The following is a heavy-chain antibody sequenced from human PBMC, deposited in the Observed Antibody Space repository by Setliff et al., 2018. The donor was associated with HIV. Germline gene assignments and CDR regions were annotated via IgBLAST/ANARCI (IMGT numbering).Heavy chain of an antibody. Sequence: SETLSLTCTVSGGSVRRNYWGWIRQPPGRGLEWIGYIAYNGGTNYNPSLKSRVAISLDTSKNQFSLKMRSVTAADTAIYYCARDTFYLDYWGQGALVTVSS. CDR1: GGSVRRNY. V-gene: IGHV4-59*02. CDR2: IAYNGGT. D-gene: IGHD3-3*02. CDR3: ARDTFYLDY. J-gene: IGHJ4*02.